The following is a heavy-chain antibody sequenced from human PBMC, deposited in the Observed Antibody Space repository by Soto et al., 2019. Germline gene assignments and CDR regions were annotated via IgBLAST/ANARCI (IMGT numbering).Heavy chain of an antibody. CDR2: IYYSGST. CDR3: ARVAGSGSYYNVDDAFDI. Sequence: ASETLSLTCAVSGYSISSSNWWGWIRQPPGKGLEWIGYIYYSGSTYYNPSLKSRVTMSVDTSKNQFSLKLSSVTAVDTAVYYCARVAGSGSYYNVDDAFDIWGQGTMVTVSS. CDR1: GYSISSSNW. V-gene: IGHV4-28*01. J-gene: IGHJ3*02. D-gene: IGHD3-10*01.